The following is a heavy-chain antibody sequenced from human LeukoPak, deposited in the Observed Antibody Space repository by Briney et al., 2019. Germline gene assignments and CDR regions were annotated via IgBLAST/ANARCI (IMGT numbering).Heavy chain of an antibody. CDR1: GFTFSDYY. Sequence: GGSLRLSCAASGFTFSDYYMSWIRQAPGKGLEWVSYISSSSSYTNYADSVEGRFTISRDNAQNSLYLQMNSLRADDTAVYYCARGGGYNWFDPWGQGTLVTVSS. CDR3: ARGGGYNWFDP. CDR2: ISSSSSYT. D-gene: IGHD1-26*01. V-gene: IGHV3-11*06. J-gene: IGHJ5*02.